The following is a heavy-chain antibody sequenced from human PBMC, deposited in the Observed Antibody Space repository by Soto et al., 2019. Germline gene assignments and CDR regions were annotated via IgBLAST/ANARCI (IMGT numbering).Heavy chain of an antibody. CDR2: IIPVFGTP. Sequence: QVQVVQSGAEVKKPGSSVKVSCKASGGSFSNYGISWVRQAPGQGLEWMGGIIPVFGTPHYAQKFQDRVTINADESTSTVYMEVSSLTSEDTAVYYCARGEATNIIVTTYYGLDVWGQGTTVTVSS. D-gene: IGHD5-12*01. CDR1: GGSFSNYG. CDR3: ARGEATNIIVTTYYGLDV. J-gene: IGHJ6*02. V-gene: IGHV1-69*12.